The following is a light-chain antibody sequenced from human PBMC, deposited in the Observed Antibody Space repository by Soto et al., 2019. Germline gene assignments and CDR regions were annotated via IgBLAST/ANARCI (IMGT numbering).Light chain of an antibody. Sequence: EIVLTQSPGTLSLSPWERATLSCRASQSVSSSYLAWYQQKPGQAPRLLIYAASSRATGIPDRFSGGGSGTDFTLTISRLEPEDFAVYYCQQCGSSPWKCGQGTKGDIK. CDR2: AAS. J-gene: IGKJ1*01. CDR1: QSVSSSY. V-gene: IGKV3-20*01. CDR3: QQCGSSPWK.